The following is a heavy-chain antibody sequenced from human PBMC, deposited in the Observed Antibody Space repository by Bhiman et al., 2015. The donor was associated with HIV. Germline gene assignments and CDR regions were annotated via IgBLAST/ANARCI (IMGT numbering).Heavy chain of an antibody. CDR1: GFTFSSYS. CDR3: AREFTGYSSSNFDY. Sequence: EVQLVESGGGLVKPGGSLRLSCAASGFTFSSYSMNWVRQAPGKGLEWVSSISSSSSYIYYADSVKGRFTISRDNAKNSLYLQMNSLRAEDTAVCYCAREFTGYSSSNFDYWGQGTLVTVSS. V-gene: IGHV3-21*01. CDR2: ISSSSSYI. J-gene: IGHJ4*02. D-gene: IGHD6-13*01.